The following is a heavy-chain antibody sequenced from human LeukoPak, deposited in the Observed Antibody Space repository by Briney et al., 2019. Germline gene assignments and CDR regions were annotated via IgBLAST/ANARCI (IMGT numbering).Heavy chain of an antibody. CDR1: GFAFTDSY. V-gene: IGHV3-11*06. Sequence: PGGSLRLSCAASGFAFTDSYMTWVRQAPGKGLEWLSYISGSGGDTNYADSVKGRFTISRDNSKNTLFLQMNSLRDDDSAIYYCARVRGGGFRTADYWGQGTLVTVSS. D-gene: IGHD1-14*01. J-gene: IGHJ4*02. CDR3: ARVRGGGFRTADY. CDR2: ISGSGGDT.